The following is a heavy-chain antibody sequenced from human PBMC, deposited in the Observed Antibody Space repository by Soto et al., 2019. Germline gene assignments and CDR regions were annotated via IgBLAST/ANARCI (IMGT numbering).Heavy chain of an antibody. J-gene: IGHJ4*02. CDR1: GGTINSGDYF. D-gene: IGHD2-15*01. V-gene: IGHV4-30-4*01. Sequence: SETLSLTCSVSGGTINSGDYFWSWIRQPPGKGLEWIGSIFYTGSTYYSPSLKRRASMSLDTSKKLFSLRLRSLTAADAAVYVCAKVKAPLYRHYYFDYWGQGTPVTVSS. CDR3: AKVKAPLYRHYYFDY. CDR2: IFYTGST.